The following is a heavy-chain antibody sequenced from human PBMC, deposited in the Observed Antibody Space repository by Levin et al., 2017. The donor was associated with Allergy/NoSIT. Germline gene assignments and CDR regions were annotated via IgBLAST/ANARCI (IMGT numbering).Heavy chain of an antibody. CDR1: GGSISSSNW. CDR2: IYHSGST. Sequence: GSLRLSCAVSGGSISSSNWWSWVRQPPGKGLEWIGEIYHSGSTNYNPSLKSRVTISVDKSKNQFSLKLSSVTAADTAVYYCARESLDYYYYMDVWGKGTTVTVSS. D-gene: IGHD6-13*01. J-gene: IGHJ6*03. CDR3: ARESLDYYYYMDV. V-gene: IGHV4-4*02.